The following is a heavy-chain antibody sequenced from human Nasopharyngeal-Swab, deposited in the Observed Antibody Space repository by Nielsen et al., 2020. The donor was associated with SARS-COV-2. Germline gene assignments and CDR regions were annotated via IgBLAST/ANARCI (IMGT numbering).Heavy chain of an antibody. Sequence: KVSCKASGYTFTSYGISWVRQAPGQGLEWMGWISAYNGNTNYAQKLQGRVTMTTDTSTSTAYMELRSLRSDDTAVYYCAGYDILTGSMDVWGQGTTVTVSS. V-gene: IGHV1-18*01. CDR1: GYTFTSYG. D-gene: IGHD3-9*01. J-gene: IGHJ6*02. CDR3: AGYDILTGSMDV. CDR2: ISAYNGNT.